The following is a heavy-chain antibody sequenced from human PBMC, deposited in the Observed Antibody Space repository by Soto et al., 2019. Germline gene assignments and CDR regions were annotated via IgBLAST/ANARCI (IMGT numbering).Heavy chain of an antibody. V-gene: IGHV1-8*01. J-gene: IGHJ6*02. CDR1: GYTFTSYD. CDR3: ATSSEESSGWFRYYYYGMDV. Sequence: QVQVVQSGAEVKKPGASVKVSCKASGYTFTSYDINWVRQATGQGLEWMGWMNPKSGNTGYAQKFQGRVTMTRNTSISTAYMELSSLRSEDTAMYYCATSSEESSGWFRYYYYGMDVWGQGTTVTVSS. D-gene: IGHD6-19*01. CDR2: MNPKSGNT.